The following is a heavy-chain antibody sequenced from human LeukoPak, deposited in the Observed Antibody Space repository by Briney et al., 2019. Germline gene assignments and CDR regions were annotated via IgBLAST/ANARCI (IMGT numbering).Heavy chain of an antibody. CDR3: ARRNVGATDY. Sequence: SETLSLTCAVYGGSFSGYYWSWIRQPPGKGLEWIGSIYYSGSTYYNPSLKSRVTISVDTSKNQFSLKLSSVTAADTAVYYCARRNVGATDYWGQGTLVTASS. J-gene: IGHJ4*02. CDR1: GGSFSGYY. CDR2: IYYSGST. D-gene: IGHD1-26*01. V-gene: IGHV4-34*01.